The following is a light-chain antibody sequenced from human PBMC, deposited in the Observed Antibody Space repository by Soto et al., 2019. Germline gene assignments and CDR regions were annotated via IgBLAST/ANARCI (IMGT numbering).Light chain of an antibody. V-gene: IGLV1-40*01. CDR3: TSFTTSRSLVV. CDR2: GNN. Sequence: QAVVTQPPSVSGAPGQRVTISCTGSSSNLGADYDVQWYQQFPGTAPKLLISGNNNRPSGVTDRFSGSKSGTSASLAITWLQIEDEADYYCTSFTTSRSLVVFGGGTKLTVL. CDR1: SSNLGADYD. J-gene: IGLJ2*01.